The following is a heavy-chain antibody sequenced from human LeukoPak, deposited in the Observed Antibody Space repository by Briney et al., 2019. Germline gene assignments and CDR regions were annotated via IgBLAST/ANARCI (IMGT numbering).Heavy chain of an antibody. Sequence: ASVNVSCKASGYTFTGYYMHWVRPAPGQGLEWMGWINPNSGGTNYAQKFQGRVTMTRDTSISTAYMELSRLRSDDTAVYYCARALEYSSGLGDYWGQGTLVTVSS. D-gene: IGHD6-19*01. J-gene: IGHJ4*02. CDR3: ARALEYSSGLGDY. V-gene: IGHV1-2*02. CDR2: INPNSGGT. CDR1: GYTFTGYY.